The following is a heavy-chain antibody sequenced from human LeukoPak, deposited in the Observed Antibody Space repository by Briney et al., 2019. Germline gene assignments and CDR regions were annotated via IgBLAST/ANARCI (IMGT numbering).Heavy chain of an antibody. Sequence: SETLSLTCTVSGGSISSYYWSWIRQPPGKGLEWIGYIYYSGSTNYNPSLKSRVTISVDTFKNQFSLKLSSVTAADTAVYYCARRVAAAGGWFDPWGQGTLVTVSS. CDR3: ARRVAAAGGWFDP. D-gene: IGHD6-13*01. CDR2: IYYSGST. CDR1: GGSISSYY. J-gene: IGHJ5*02. V-gene: IGHV4-59*08.